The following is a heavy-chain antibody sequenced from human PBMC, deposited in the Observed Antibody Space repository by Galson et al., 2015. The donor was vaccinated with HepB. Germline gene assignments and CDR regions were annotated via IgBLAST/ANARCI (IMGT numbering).Heavy chain of an antibody. J-gene: IGHJ4*02. Sequence: LRLSCAASGFTFSYYAMAWVRQAPGKGLEWISAITPSGDNTYSADSMKGRFFISRDNSQNTLFLQMNSLRADDTAIYFCAKVFPEKTDGWYRQALYYFDSWGQGTRVTGSS. CDR1: GFTFSYYA. CDR2: ITPSGDNT. V-gene: IGHV3-23*01. CDR3: AKVFPEKTDGWYRQALYYFDS. D-gene: IGHD6-19*01.